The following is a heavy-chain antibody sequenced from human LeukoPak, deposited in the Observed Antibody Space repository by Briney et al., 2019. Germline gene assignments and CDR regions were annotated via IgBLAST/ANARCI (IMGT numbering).Heavy chain of an antibody. V-gene: IGHV1-46*01. D-gene: IGHD3-10*01. J-gene: IGHJ4*02. CDR2: INPSGNST. CDR3: APSAFDY. Sequence: RASVKVSCKASGYTFTIYYMHWVRQAPGQGLEWMGIINPSGNSTSYAQKFQGRVTMTWDTSTSTVYMEVSSLRFEDTAVYYCAPSAFDYWGQGTLVTVSP. CDR1: GYTFTIYY.